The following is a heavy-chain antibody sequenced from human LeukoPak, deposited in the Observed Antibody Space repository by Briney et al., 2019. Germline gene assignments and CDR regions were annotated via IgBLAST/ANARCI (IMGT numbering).Heavy chain of an antibody. J-gene: IGHJ4*02. CDR2: IYYSGST. CDR3: ARKLGYCSSTSCSHFDY. D-gene: IGHD2-2*01. V-gene: IGHV4-39*07. CDR1: GGSISSSSYY. Sequence: SETLSLTCTVSGGSISSSSYYWGWIRQPPGKGLEWIGSIYYSGSTYYNPSLKSRVTISVDTSKNQFSLKLSSVTAADTAVYYCARKLGYCSSTSCSHFDYWGQGTLVTVSS.